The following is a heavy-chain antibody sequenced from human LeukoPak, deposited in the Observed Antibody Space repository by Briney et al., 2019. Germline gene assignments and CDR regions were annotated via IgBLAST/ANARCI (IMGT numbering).Heavy chain of an antibody. D-gene: IGHD5-18*01. Sequence: PGGSLRLSCAASGFTFSDYYMSWIRQAPGKGLEWVSYISSSGSTIYYADSVKGRFTVSRDDAKNSLFLQMNSLRDEDTAVYYCARDYGGYSYVFDYWGQGTLVTVSS. J-gene: IGHJ4*02. V-gene: IGHV3-11*04. CDR1: GFTFSDYY. CDR3: ARDYGGYSYVFDY. CDR2: ISSSGSTI.